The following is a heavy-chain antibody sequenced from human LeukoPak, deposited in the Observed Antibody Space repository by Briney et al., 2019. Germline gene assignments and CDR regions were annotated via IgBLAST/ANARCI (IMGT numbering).Heavy chain of an antibody. J-gene: IGHJ4*02. CDR3: AKDRSGNSYGHFDY. V-gene: IGHV3-43D*04. Sequence: PGGSLRLSCAASGFTFDDYAMHWVRQAPGKGLEWVSLISWGGGSTYYADSVKGRFTISRDNSKNSLYLHMNSLRAEDTASYYCAKDRSGNSYGHFDYWGQGTLVTVSS. D-gene: IGHD3-10*01. CDR1: GFTFDDYA. CDR2: ISWGGGST.